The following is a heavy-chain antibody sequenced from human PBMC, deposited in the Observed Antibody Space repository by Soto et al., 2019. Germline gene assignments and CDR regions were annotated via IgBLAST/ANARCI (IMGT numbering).Heavy chain of an antibody. CDR2: INAGNGNT. Sequence: ASVKVSCKASGYTFTSYAMHWVRQAPGQRLEWMGWINAGNGNTKYSQKFQGRVTITRDTSASTAYMELSSLRSEDTAVYYCARGQFPYRYGYFDYWGQGTLVTVSS. J-gene: IGHJ4*02. D-gene: IGHD3-16*02. CDR3: ARGQFPYRYGYFDY. V-gene: IGHV1-3*01. CDR1: GYTFTSYA.